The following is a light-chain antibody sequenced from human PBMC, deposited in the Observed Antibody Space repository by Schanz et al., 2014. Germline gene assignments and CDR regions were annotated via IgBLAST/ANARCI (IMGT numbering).Light chain of an antibody. Sequence: IQLTQSPSSLSASVGARVTITCRASQGISSYLAWYQQKPGKAPKLLIYAASSLQSGVPSRFSGSGSGTDFTLAISSLQPEDFATYYCQQGYDTPVWTFGQGTKVEVK. J-gene: IGKJ1*01. CDR3: QQGYDTPVWT. V-gene: IGKV1-9*01. CDR2: AAS. CDR1: QGISSY.